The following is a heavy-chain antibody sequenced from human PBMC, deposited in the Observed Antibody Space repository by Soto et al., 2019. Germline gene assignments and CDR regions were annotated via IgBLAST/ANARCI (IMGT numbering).Heavy chain of an antibody. D-gene: IGHD3-3*01. J-gene: IGHJ5*02. Sequence: QLQLQESGPGLVKPSETLSLTCTVSGGSISSSSDYWGWIRQPPGKGLEWIGRIYYSGSTYYNPSLKSRVTISVDTSKSQFSLKLSSVTAADTAVYYCYFFTVYNWFDPWGQGTLVTVSS. CDR3: YFFTVYNWFDP. CDR1: GGSISSSSDY. V-gene: IGHV4-39*01. CDR2: IYYSGST.